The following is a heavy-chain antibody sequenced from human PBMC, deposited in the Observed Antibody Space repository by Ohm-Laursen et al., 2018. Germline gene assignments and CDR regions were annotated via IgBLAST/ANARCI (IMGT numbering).Heavy chain of an antibody. Sequence: SLRLSCTASGFSFSSYWMNWVRQAPGRGLEWVASIKEDGSETYSVDSVKGRFTISRDNAKNSLHLQMNSLRAEDTAVYYCARDGYSYGYDWDYWGQGTLVTVSS. J-gene: IGHJ4*02. CDR2: IKEDGSET. CDR1: GFSFSSYW. V-gene: IGHV3-7*01. D-gene: IGHD5-18*01. CDR3: ARDGYSYGYDWDY.